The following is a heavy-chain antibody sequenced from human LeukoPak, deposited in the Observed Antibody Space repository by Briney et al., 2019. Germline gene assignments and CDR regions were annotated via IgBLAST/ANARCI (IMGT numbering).Heavy chain of an antibody. CDR2: INPNSGGT. Sequence: ASVKVSCKASGYSFTGYYMHWVRQAPGQGLEWMGWINPNSGGTNYAQKFQGRVTMTRDTSISTAYMELSSLRSEDTAVYYCARGAPRSWQWLVTPEVTFDYWGQGTLVTVSS. CDR3: ARGAPRSWQWLVTPEVTFDY. CDR1: GYSFTGYY. J-gene: IGHJ4*02. V-gene: IGHV1-2*02. D-gene: IGHD6-19*01.